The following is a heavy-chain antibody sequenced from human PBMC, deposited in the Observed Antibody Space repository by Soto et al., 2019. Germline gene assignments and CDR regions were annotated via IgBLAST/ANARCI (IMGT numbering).Heavy chain of an antibody. CDR3: ARDTRYNWNDGGYAFDI. J-gene: IGHJ3*02. Sequence: EVQLVESGGGLVQPGGSLRLSCAASGFTVSSNYMSWVRQAPGKGLEWVSVIYSGGSTYYADSVKGRFTISRDNSKITLYRQMNSLRAEDTAVYYCARDTRYNWNDGGYAFDIWGQGTMVTVSS. D-gene: IGHD1-20*01. CDR1: GFTVSSNY. V-gene: IGHV3-66*01. CDR2: IYSGGST.